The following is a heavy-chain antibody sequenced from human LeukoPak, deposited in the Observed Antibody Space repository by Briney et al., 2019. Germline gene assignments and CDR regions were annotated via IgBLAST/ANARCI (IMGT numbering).Heavy chain of an antibody. CDR1: GRSFSGYY. Sequence: SETLSLTCAVYGRSFSGYYWSWIRQPPGKGLEWIGEINHSGSTNYNPSLKSRVTISVDTSKNQFSLKLSSVTAADTAVYYCARGAGWYGPWGQGTLVTVSS. CDR3: ARGAGWYGP. V-gene: IGHV4-34*01. CDR2: INHSGST. J-gene: IGHJ5*02.